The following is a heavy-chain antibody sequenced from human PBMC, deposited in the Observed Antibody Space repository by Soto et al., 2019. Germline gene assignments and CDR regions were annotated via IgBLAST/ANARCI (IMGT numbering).Heavy chain of an antibody. J-gene: IGHJ4*02. D-gene: IGHD6-25*01. V-gene: IGHV4-4*02. Sequence: QVQLQESGPGLVKPSGTLSLTCAVSGDSIISDKWWSWVHQAPGKGLEWIGEIHHGGNSKYNPSLKSRVIISVDRSKNQCSLNLTSVTDADTAVYYCARGESQQQRDYWGQGTLVTVSS. CDR1: GDSIISDKW. CDR3: ARGESQQQRDY. CDR2: IHHGGNS.